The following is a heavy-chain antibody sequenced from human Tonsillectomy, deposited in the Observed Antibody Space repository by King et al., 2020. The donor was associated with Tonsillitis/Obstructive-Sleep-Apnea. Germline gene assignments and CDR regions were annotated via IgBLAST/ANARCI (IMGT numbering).Heavy chain of an antibody. J-gene: IGHJ6*03. V-gene: IGHV3-53*01. Sequence: VQLVESGGGLIQPGGSLRLSCAASGFTVSSNYMSWVRQAPGKGLEWVSVIYSGGATYYADSVKGRFTISRDNSKNTLYLQMNSLRAEDTAVYYCVRSGVVAASWGYMDVWGKGTTVTVSS. D-gene: IGHD2-15*01. CDR1: GFTVSSNY. CDR3: VRSGVVAASWGYMDV. CDR2: IYSGGAT.